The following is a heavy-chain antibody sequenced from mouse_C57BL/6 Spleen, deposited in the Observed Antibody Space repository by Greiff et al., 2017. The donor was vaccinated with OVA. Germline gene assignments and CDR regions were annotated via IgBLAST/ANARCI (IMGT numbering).Heavy chain of an antibody. D-gene: IGHD3-2*02. Sequence: EVQLQQSGPELVKPGASVKISCKASGYTFTDYYMHWVKQSHGKSLEWIGDINPNNGGTSYNQKFKGKATLTVDKSSSTASMELRSLTSEDSAVYYCAREREAPGAYWGQGTLVTVSA. CDR2: INPNNGGT. V-gene: IGHV1-26*01. J-gene: IGHJ3*01. CDR3: AREREAPGAY. CDR1: GYTFTDYY.